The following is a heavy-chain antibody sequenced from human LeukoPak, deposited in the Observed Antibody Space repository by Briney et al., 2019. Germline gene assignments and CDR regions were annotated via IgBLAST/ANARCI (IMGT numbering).Heavy chain of an antibody. D-gene: IGHD3-3*01. CDR3: ARDSISDFWSGPIDY. V-gene: IGHV4-59*12. CDR2: IYYSGST. CDR1: GVSISPYY. J-gene: IGHJ4*02. Sequence: PSETLSLTCTVSGVSISPYYWSWIRQAPGKGLEWIGYIYYSGSTNYNPSLKSRVTISVDTSKNQFSLKLSSVTAADTAVYYCARDSISDFWSGPIDYWGQGTLVTVSS.